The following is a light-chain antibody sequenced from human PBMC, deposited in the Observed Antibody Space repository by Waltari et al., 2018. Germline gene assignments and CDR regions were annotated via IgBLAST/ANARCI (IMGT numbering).Light chain of an antibody. V-gene: IGKV1-39*01. J-gene: IGKJ4*01. Sequence: DIQMTQSPSSLSASVGDRVTITRRATQNILQNLHWYQQKPGKAPNLLIFSASNLQTGGPARFSGSGSGTLFTLTISNLQPEDSARYFCQQSYTPPFTFGGGTRVEIK. CDR1: QNILQN. CDR2: SAS. CDR3: QQSYTPPFT.